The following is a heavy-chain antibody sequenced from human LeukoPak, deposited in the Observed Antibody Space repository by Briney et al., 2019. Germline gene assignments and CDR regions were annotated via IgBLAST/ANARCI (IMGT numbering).Heavy chain of an antibody. J-gene: IGHJ5*02. D-gene: IGHD3-3*01. Sequence: GGSLRLSCAASGFTFSSYSMNWVRQAPGKGLEWVSSISSSSSYIYYADSVKGRFTISRDNATNSLYLQMNSLRAEDTAVYYCARDPGVLEWLSDGWFDPWGQGTLVTVSS. CDR2: ISSSSSYI. V-gene: IGHV3-21*01. CDR1: GFTFSSYS. CDR3: ARDPGVLEWLSDGWFDP.